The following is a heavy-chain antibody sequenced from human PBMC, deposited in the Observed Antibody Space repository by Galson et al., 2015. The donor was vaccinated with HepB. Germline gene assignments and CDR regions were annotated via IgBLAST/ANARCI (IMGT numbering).Heavy chain of an antibody. D-gene: IGHD5-18*01. CDR2: INPNSGGT. Sequence: VKVSCKASGYTFTGYYMHWVRQAPGQGLEWMGRINPNSGGTNYAQKFQGRVTMTRDTSISTAYMELSRLRSDDTAVYYCARDPGDTAMAPYYYYGMDVWDQGTTVTVSS. CDR1: GYTFTGYY. V-gene: IGHV1-2*06. CDR3: ARDPGDTAMAPYYYYGMDV. J-gene: IGHJ6*02.